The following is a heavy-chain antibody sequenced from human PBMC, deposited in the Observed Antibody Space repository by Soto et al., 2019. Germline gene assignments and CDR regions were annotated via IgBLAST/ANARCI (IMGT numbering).Heavy chain of an antibody. Sequence: PSETLSLTCTVSGGSISSYYWSWIRQPPGKGLEWIGYIYYSGSTNYNPSLKSRVTISVDTSKNQFSLKLSSVTAADTAVYYCARRLVVTAKFGIFDYWGQGTLVTVSS. V-gene: IGHV4-59*08. CDR2: IYYSGST. D-gene: IGHD2-21*02. J-gene: IGHJ4*02. CDR1: GGSISSYY. CDR3: ARRLVVTAKFGIFDY.